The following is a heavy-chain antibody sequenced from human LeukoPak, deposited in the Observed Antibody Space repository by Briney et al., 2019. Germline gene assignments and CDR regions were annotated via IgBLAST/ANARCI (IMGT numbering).Heavy chain of an antibody. J-gene: IGHJ4*02. Sequence: GGSLGLSCEASGFTFSKYAMTLVRQAPGKGLEWVSAITVSGTITYYADSVKGRFTISRDDSENTLSLQMDSLSAEDTALYYCAKYISDSGAYYAFDYWGQGTLVTVSS. CDR2: ITVSGTIT. CDR3: AKYISDSGAYYAFDY. V-gene: IGHV3-23*01. D-gene: IGHD3-10*01. CDR1: GFTFSKYA.